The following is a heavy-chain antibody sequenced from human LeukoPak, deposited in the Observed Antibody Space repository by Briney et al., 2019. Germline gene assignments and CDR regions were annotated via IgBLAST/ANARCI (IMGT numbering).Heavy chain of an antibody. D-gene: IGHD2/OR15-2a*01. CDR3: ARHVSYYYYYYMDV. V-gene: IGHV4-34*01. J-gene: IGHJ6*03. CDR2: INHSGST. Sequence: SETLSLTCAVYGGSFSGYYWSWIRQPPGKGLGWIGEINHSGSTNYNPSLKSRVTISVDTSKNQFSLKLSSVTAADTAVYYCARHVSYYYYYYMDVWGKGTTVTISS. CDR1: GGSFSGYY.